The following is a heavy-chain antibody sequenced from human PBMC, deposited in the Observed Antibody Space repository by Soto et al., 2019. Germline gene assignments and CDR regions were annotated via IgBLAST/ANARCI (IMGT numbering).Heavy chain of an antibody. V-gene: IGHV1-69*06. CDR2: IIPIFGTA. CDR3: ARATRPRGYSGYDRFDP. D-gene: IGHD5-12*01. J-gene: IGHJ5*02. Sequence: QVQLVQSGAEVKKPGSSVKVSCKASGGTFSSYAISWVRQAPGQGLEWMGGIIPIFGTANYAQKFQGRVTITADKSTSTAYMELSSVRSEDTAVYYCARATRPRGYSGYDRFDPWGQGTLVTVSS. CDR1: GGTFSSYA.